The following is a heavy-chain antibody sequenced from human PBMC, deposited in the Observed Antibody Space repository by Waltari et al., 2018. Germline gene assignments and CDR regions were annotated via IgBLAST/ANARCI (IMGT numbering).Heavy chain of an antibody. V-gene: IGHV4-31*03. D-gene: IGHD3-3*01. Sequence: QVQLQESGPGLVKPSQTLSLTCTVSGCSISSGGHYWSWIRQHPGKGLVWIGYNYYNGSTYYNPSLKSRVTISVDTSKNQCSLKLSAVTAADTAVYYCARGSLSGKTKYYFDYWGQGTLVTVSS. J-gene: IGHJ4*02. CDR1: GCSISSGGHY. CDR3: ARGSLSGKTKYYFDY. CDR2: NYYNGST.